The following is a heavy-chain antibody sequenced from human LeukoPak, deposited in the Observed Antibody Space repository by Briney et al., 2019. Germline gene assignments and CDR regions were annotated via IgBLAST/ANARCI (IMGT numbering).Heavy chain of an antibody. J-gene: IGHJ4*02. D-gene: IGHD3-16*02. V-gene: IGHV1-8*01. CDR2: MNPNSGNT. Sequence: ASVKVSCKASGYTFTSYDINWVRQATGQGLEWMGWMNPNSGNTGYAQKFQGRVTMTRNTSISTAYMELSSLRSEDTAVYYCARKPRRPYDYVWGSYRYNPTYCFDYWGQGTLVTVSS. CDR1: GYTFTSYD. CDR3: ARKPRRPYDYVWGSYRYNPTYCFDY.